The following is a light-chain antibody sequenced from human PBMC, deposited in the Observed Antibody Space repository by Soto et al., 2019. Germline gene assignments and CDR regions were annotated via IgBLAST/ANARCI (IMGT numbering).Light chain of an antibody. CDR3: ATCDDSLHGYV. J-gene: IGLJ1*01. CDR1: NSNIGSNK. CDR2: TSN. V-gene: IGLV1-44*01. Sequence: QSALTQPPSASGTPGQRVTISCSGSNSNIGSNKVNWYQQLPGTAPKLLIYTSNQRPSGVPDRFSGSKSGTSASLAISGLQSEDEADYYCATCDDSLHGYVFGTGTKVTVL.